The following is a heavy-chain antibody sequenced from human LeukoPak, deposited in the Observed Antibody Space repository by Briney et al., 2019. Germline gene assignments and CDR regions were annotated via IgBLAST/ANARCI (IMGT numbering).Heavy chain of an antibody. CDR2: MNPNSGNT. D-gene: IGHD5-18*01. Sequence: GASVKVSCKSSGYTFTSYDINWVRQATGQGLEWMGWMNPNSGNTGYAQKFQGRVTMTRDTSASTAYMELSSLRSEDMAVYYCARDRYSYMEGHYYYMDVWGKGTTVTVSS. J-gene: IGHJ6*03. CDR3: ARDRYSYMEGHYYYMDV. CDR1: GYTFTSYD. V-gene: IGHV1-8*01.